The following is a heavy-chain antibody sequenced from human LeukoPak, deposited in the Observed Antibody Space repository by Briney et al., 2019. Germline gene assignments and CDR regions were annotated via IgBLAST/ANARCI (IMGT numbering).Heavy chain of an antibody. CDR2: ISYDGSNK. J-gene: IGHJ6*02. CDR3: AKPKVGYYDPYGMDV. D-gene: IGHD3-3*01. Sequence: GGSLRLSCAASGFTFSSYGMHWVRQAPGKGLEWVAVISYDGSNKYYADSVKGRFTISRDNSKNTLYLQMNSLRAEDTAVYYCAKPKVGYYDPYGMDVWGQGTTVTVSS. CDR1: GFTFSSYG. V-gene: IGHV3-30*18.